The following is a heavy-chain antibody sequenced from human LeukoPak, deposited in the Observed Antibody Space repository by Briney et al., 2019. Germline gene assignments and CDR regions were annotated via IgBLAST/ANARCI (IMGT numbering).Heavy chain of an antibody. CDR2: ISGSGGST. V-gene: IGHV3-23*01. CDR1: GFTFSTYG. J-gene: IGHJ6*03. D-gene: IGHD3-9*01. Sequence: GGSLRLSCVASGFTFSTYGMSWVRQAPGKGLEWVSAISGSGGSTYYADSVKGRFAISRDNSKNTLYLQMNSLRAEDTAVYYCAKDGGEYYDILTGYYPRLYYMDVWGKGTTVTISS. CDR3: AKDGGEYYDILTGYYPRLYYMDV.